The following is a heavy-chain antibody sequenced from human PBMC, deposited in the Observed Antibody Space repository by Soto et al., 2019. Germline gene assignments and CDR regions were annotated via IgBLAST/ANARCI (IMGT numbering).Heavy chain of an antibody. CDR2: LHHGGST. Sequence: SETLSLTCDVSGYSVSNNNWWSWVRQSPGEGLEWIGELHHGGSTNYNPSLKSRVTMSVDKSKNQFFLRLSSMTAADTAVYYCTKNSAYALDYWGQGALVIVSS. V-gene: IGHV4-4*02. CDR3: TKNSAYALDY. CDR1: GYSVSNNNW. J-gene: IGHJ4*02. D-gene: IGHD5-12*01.